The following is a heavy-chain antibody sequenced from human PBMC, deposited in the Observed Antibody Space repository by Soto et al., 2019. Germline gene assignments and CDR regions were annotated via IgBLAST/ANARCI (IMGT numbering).Heavy chain of an antibody. V-gene: IGHV1-69*01. CDR1: GGTFSRHA. D-gene: IGHD3-22*01. J-gene: IGHJ4*02. CDR2: IIPMFGTA. CDR3: ARGWGYDTSDYYYAY. Sequence: QVQLVQSGAEVRKPGSSVKVSCKASGGTFSRHAISWVRQAPGQGLEWMGGIIPMFGTANHAQNFQARVTIIGDESTSTAYMELSSLRSEDTAIYYCARGWGYDTSDYYYAYWGQGTLVIVSS.